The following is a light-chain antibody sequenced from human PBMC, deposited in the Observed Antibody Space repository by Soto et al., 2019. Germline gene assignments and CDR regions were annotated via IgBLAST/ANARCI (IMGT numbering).Light chain of an antibody. CDR1: SSNIGSNY. CDR3: AAWDDSLNGYV. V-gene: IGLV1-47*02. CDR2: SNN. J-gene: IGLJ1*01. Sequence: QSVLTQPPSASGTPGQRVTISCSGSSSNIGSNYVYWYQQLPGTAPKLLIYSNNQRPSGVPDRFSGSKSGTSASLAISGLRSEDEADYYCAAWDDSLNGYVFGTGTKV.